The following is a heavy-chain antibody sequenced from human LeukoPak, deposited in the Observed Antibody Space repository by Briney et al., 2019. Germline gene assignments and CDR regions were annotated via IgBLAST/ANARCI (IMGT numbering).Heavy chain of an antibody. J-gene: IGHJ3*02. CDR1: GFTFGDYA. CDR3: TSGIVGASGI. D-gene: IGHD1-26*01. Sequence: GESLKISCTASGFTFGDYAMSWVRQAPGKGLEWVGFIRSKAYGGTTEYAASVKGRFTISRDDSKSIAYLQMNSLKTEDTAVYYCTSGIVGASGIWGQGTMVTVSS. CDR2: IRSKAYGGTT. V-gene: IGHV3-49*04.